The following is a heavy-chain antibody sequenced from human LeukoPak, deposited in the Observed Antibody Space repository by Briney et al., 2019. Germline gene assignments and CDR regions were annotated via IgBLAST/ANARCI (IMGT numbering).Heavy chain of an antibody. J-gene: IGHJ5*02. CDR1: GVSIRSGGYS. CDR2: IYYSGST. CDR3: ARESNYHGSGTGWFDP. V-gene: IGHV4-30-4*07. Sequence: SETLSLTCAVSGVSIRSGGYSWSWIRQPPGKGLEWIGYIYYSGSTYYNPSLKSRVTISVDTSKNQFSLKLSSVTAADTALYYCARESNYHGSGTGWFDPWGQGTLVTVSS. D-gene: IGHD3-10*01.